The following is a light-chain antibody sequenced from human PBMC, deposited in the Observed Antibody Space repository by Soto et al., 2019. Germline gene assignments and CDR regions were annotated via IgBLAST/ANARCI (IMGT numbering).Light chain of an antibody. Sequence: DIVLTQTRLSSPVTLGQPASISCRSSQSLVHIDGNTYFNWLQQRPGRPPRLLIYEISNRFPGVPDRFSGSGAGTDFTLKISRVEAEDVGVYYCMQATQSYTFGQGTRLEIK. J-gene: IGKJ2*01. CDR2: EIS. CDR1: QSLVHIDGNTY. CDR3: MQATQSYT. V-gene: IGKV2-24*01.